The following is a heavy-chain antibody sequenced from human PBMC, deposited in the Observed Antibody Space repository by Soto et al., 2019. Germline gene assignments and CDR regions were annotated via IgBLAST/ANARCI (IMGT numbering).Heavy chain of an antibody. CDR3: ARGDYSYGYIYYYYMDV. V-gene: IGHV1-3*01. CDR2: INPNNGNT. CDR1: GYTFTSYA. Sequence: ASVKVSCKASGYTFTSYAMHWVRQAPGQRLEWMGWINPNNGNTKYSQKFQGRVTMTRNTSISTAYMELSSLRSEDTAVYYCARGDYSYGYIYYYYMDVWGKGTTVTVSS. D-gene: IGHD5-18*01. J-gene: IGHJ6*03.